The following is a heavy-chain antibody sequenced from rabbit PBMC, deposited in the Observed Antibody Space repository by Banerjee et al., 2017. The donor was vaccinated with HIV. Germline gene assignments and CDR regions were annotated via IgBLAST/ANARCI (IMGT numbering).Heavy chain of an antibody. CDR2: IYTGSSGNT. J-gene: IGHJ4*01. CDR3: ARDLAGVIGWNFGL. D-gene: IGHD4-1*01. V-gene: IGHV1S45*01. CDR1: GFSFSNKYV. Sequence: QEQLEESGGDLVKPEGSLTLTCTASGFSFSNKYVMCWVRQAPGKGLEWIACIYTGSSGNTVYANWAKGRSTISKTSSTTVTLQMTSLTAADTATYFCARDLAGVIGWNFGLWGQGTLVTVS.